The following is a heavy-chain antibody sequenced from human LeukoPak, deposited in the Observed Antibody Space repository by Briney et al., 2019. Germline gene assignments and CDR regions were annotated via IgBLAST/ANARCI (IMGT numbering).Heavy chain of an antibody. CDR3: ALPTDWSEGGY. V-gene: IGHV3-21*01. J-gene: IGHJ4*02. CDR1: GFTFSSYS. CDR2: ISSSSYI. Sequence: PGGSLRLSCAASGFTFSSYSMNWVRQAPGKGLEWVSSISSSSYIYYADSVKGRFTISRDNVKNSLYLQMNSLRAEDTAVYYCALPTDWSEGGYWGQGTLVTVSS. D-gene: IGHD3/OR15-3a*01.